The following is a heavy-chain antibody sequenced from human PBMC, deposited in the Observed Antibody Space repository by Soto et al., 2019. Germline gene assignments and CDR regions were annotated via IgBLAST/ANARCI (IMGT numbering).Heavy chain of an antibody. CDR1: GGSISSYY. D-gene: IGHD5-12*01. CDR3: VINDYSGSAIHS. J-gene: IGHJ4*02. Sequence: SETLSLTCTVSGGSISSYYWSWIRQPPGKGLEWIGYIYYSGSTNYNPSLNSRVTISVYTSKNQFSLKLSSVTAADTAVYYCVINDYSGSAIHSWGQGTLVTVSS. CDR2: IYYSGST. V-gene: IGHV4-59*01.